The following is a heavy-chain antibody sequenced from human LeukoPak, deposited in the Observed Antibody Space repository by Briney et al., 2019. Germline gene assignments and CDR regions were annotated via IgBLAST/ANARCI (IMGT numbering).Heavy chain of an antibody. D-gene: IGHD6-6*01. V-gene: IGHV3-23*01. J-gene: IGHJ4*02. CDR3: AKDGYSSSSRDFDY. Sequence: PGGSLRLSCAASGFTFSSYAMSWVRQAPGKGLEWVSAISGSGGSTYYADSVKGRFTISRDNSKNTLYLQMIGLRAEDTAVYYCAKDGYSSSSRDFDYWAQGTLVTVSS. CDR2: ISGSGGST. CDR1: GFTFSSYA.